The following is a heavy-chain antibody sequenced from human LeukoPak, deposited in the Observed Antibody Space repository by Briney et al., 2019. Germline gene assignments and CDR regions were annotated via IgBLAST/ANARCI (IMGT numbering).Heavy chain of an antibody. CDR3: ARDRGVPRPYYFDQ. D-gene: IGHD3-10*01. V-gene: IGHV4-4*07. Sequence: PSETLSLTCSVSGGSISTNYWSWIRQPAGKGLEWIGRIYNTGNTNYSPSLESRVTMSADTSKNQFSLRLSSVTAADTAMYYCARDRGVPRPYYFDQWGQGTLVTVSS. CDR1: GGSISTNY. J-gene: IGHJ4*02. CDR2: IYNTGNT.